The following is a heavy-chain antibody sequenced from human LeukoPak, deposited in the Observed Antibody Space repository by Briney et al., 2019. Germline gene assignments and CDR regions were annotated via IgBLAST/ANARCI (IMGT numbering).Heavy chain of an antibody. CDR3: AKDLAVAGRGYAFDI. Sequence: PGGSLRLSCAASGFTFSSYGMHWVRQAPGKGLEWVADISYDGSNKYYADSVKGRFTISRDNSKNTLYLQMNSLRAEDTAVYYCAKDLAVAGRGYAFDIWGQGTMVTVSS. CDR1: GFTFSSYG. CDR2: ISYDGSNK. V-gene: IGHV3-30*18. D-gene: IGHD6-19*01. J-gene: IGHJ3*02.